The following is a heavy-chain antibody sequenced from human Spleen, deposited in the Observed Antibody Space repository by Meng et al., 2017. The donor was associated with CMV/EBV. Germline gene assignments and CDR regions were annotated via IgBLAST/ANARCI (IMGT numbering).Heavy chain of an antibody. CDR2: IIPIFGTA. CDR1: GGTFSSYA. J-gene: IGHJ4*02. CDR3: AREYCGGDCYYDY. D-gene: IGHD2-21*01. Sequence: KASGGTFSSYAISWVRQAPGQGLEWMGGIIPIFGTANYAQKFQGRVTITTDESTSTAYMELSSLRSEDTAVYYCAREYCGGDCYYDYWGQGTLVTVSS. V-gene: IGHV1-69*05.